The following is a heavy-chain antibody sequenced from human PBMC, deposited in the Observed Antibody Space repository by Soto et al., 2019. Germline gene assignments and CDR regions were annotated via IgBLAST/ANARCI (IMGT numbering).Heavy chain of an antibody. D-gene: IGHD3-10*01. CDR3: AKDLIRGDGYIDFDY. V-gene: IGHV3-23*01. CDR1: GFTFSNYA. Sequence: GGSLRLSCAPSGFTFSNYAMFWVRQAPGKGLEWVSTIFAGGGSTYYADSVKGRFTISRDNSKNILFLQMDSLRAEDTAVYFCAKDLIRGDGYIDFDYWGQGTLVTVSS. J-gene: IGHJ4*02. CDR2: IFAGGGST.